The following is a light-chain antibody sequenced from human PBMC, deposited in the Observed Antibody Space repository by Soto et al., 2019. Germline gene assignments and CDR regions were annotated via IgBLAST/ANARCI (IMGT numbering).Light chain of an antibody. V-gene: IGLV2-14*01. J-gene: IGLJ1*01. CDR1: SSDVGVYNY. Sequence: QSVLTQPASVSGSPGQSIAISCTGTSSDVGVYNYVSWYQQHPGKAPKLMVYDVSNRPSGVSNRFSGSKSGNTASLTISGLQAEDEADYYCSSYTSSSPYVLGTGTKVTV. CDR2: DVS. CDR3: SSYTSSSPYV.